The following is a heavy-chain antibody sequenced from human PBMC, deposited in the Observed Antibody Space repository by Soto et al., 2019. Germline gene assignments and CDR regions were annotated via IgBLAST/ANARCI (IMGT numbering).Heavy chain of an antibody. CDR3: AKQQGPGTPYYYAMDV. J-gene: IGHJ6*02. V-gene: IGHV3-66*04. CDR2: IYSGGST. CDR1: GFTVSSNY. Sequence: PGGSLRLSCAASGFTVSSNYMSWVRQAPGKGLEWVSVIYSGGSTYYADSVKGRFTISRDNSKDTLYLEMNSLRGEDTAVYFCAKQQGPGTPYYYAMDVWGQGTAVTVSS. D-gene: IGHD1-1*01.